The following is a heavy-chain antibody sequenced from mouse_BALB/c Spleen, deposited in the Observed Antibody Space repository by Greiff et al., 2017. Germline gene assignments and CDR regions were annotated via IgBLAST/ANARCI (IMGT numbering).Heavy chain of an antibody. CDR3: ARDTTAFFDY. D-gene: IGHD1-2*01. J-gene: IGHJ2*01. Sequence: EVQVVESGGGLVKPGGSLKLSCAASGFTFSSYAMSWVRQTPEKRLEWVASISSGGSTYYPDSVKGRFTISRDNARNILYLQMSSLRSEDTAMYYCARDTTAFFDYWGQGTTLTVSS. CDR1: GFTFSSYA. V-gene: IGHV5-6-5*01. CDR2: ISSGGST.